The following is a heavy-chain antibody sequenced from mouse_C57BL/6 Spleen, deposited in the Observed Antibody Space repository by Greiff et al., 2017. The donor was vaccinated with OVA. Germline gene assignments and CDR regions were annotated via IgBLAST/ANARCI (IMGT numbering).Heavy chain of an antibody. CDR1: GFSLTSYG. CDR2: IWSGGST. Sequence: VQGVESGPGLVQPSQSLSITCTVSGFSLTSYGVHWVRQSPGKGLVWLGVIWSGGSTDYNAAFISRLSISKDNSKSQVFFKMNSLQADDTAIYYCARNSNWDGWYFDVWGTGTTVTVSS. V-gene: IGHV2-2*01. J-gene: IGHJ1*03. D-gene: IGHD4-1*01. CDR3: ARNSNWDGWYFDV.